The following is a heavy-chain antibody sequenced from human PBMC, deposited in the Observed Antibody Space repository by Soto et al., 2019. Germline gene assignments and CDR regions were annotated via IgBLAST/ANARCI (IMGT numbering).Heavy chain of an antibody. CDR1: GDPLSSVSYY. CDR3: ARAASTDFDLLSAFNP. Sequence: SETLSLTCTVSGDPLSSVSYYWSWIRQSPGKRLEWIAYIYYTGTTKYNPSLKSRVTISVDTSKNQFSLRLTSVTAADTAVYYCARAASTDFDLLSAFNPWGQGTLVTVSS. CDR2: IYYTGTT. J-gene: IGHJ5*02. V-gene: IGHV4-61*01. D-gene: IGHD3-9*01.